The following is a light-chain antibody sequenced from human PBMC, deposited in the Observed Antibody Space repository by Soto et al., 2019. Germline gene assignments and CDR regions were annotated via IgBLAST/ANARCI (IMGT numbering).Light chain of an antibody. CDR2: EVS. Sequence: QSALTQPASVSGSPGQSITISCTGTSSDVGDNKYVSWYQHHPGKAPRLMIYEVSNRPSGVSNRFSGSKSGNTASLTISGLQAEDEADYYCCSYAGSSTLVFGTGTKLTVL. CDR1: SSDVGDNKY. CDR3: CSYAGSSTLV. V-gene: IGLV2-14*01. J-gene: IGLJ1*01.